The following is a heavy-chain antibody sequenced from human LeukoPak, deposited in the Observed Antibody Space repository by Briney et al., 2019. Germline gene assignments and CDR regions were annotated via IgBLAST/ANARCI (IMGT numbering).Heavy chain of an antibody. D-gene: IGHD3-10*01. CDR1: GGSFSGYY. V-gene: IGHV4-34*01. J-gene: IGHJ4*02. CDR2: INHSGST. CDR3: ASSYGSGRFSPFDY. Sequence: SETLSLTCAVYGGSFSGYYWSWIRQPPGKGLEWIGEINHSGSTNYNPSLKSRVTISVDTSKNQFSLKLSSVTAADTAVYYCASSYGSGRFSPFDYWGQGTLVTVSS.